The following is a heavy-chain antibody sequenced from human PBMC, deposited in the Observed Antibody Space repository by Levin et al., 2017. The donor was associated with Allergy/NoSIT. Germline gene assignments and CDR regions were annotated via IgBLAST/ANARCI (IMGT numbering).Heavy chain of an antibody. CDR2: VDHTGNT. V-gene: IGHV4-59*01. CDR1: DGSIRNFY. D-gene: IGHD2-15*01. CDR3: ARDPAVARVVYAFDI. Sequence: SQTLSLPCTVSDGSIRNFYWHWIRQTPGKGLEWIGYVDHTGNTNYHSSLQSRVSISIDMSKNLFSLNMNSVTAADTAIYYCARDPAVARVVYAFDIWGQGTKVSVSS. J-gene: IGHJ3*02.